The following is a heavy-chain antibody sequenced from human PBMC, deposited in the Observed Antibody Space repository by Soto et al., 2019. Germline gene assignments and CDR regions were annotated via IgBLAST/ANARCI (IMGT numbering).Heavy chain of an antibody. Sequence: GGSLRLSCAASGFTVSSNYMSWVRQAPGKGLEWVSVIYSGGSTYYADSVKGRFTISRDNSKNTLYLQMNSLRAEDTAVYYCAREPPKQLWLRDDAFDIWGQGTMVTVSS. V-gene: IGHV3-66*01. D-gene: IGHD5-18*01. CDR3: AREPPKQLWLRDDAFDI. CDR1: GFTVSSNY. J-gene: IGHJ3*02. CDR2: IYSGGST.